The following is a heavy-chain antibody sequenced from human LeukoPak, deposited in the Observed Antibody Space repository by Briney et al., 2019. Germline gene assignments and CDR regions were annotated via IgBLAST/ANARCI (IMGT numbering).Heavy chain of an antibody. V-gene: IGHV4-39*07. Sequence: SETLSLTCTISGGSISSSSYYWGWIRQPPGKGLEWIGSIHYSGSTNYNPSLKSRVTISVDTSKNQFSLKLSSVTAADTAVYYCARGYCSGGSCYSYYYYNYMDVWGKGTTVTVSS. CDR1: GGSISSSSYY. CDR3: ARGYCSGGSCYSYYYYNYMDV. J-gene: IGHJ6*03. D-gene: IGHD2-15*01. CDR2: IHYSGST.